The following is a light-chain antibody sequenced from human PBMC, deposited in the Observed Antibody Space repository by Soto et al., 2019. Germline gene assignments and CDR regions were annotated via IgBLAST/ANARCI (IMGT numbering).Light chain of an antibody. Sequence: EVVMTQSPATLSVSPGERATLSCRASQSVSSNLAWYQQKPGQAPRLLIYGASTRATGIPARFSGSGSGTEFTLTSSRLQSVDFAVYHCQQYNNWPRTFGQGTKVEIK. V-gene: IGKV3-15*01. CDR1: QSVSSN. CDR2: GAS. J-gene: IGKJ1*01. CDR3: QQYNNWPRT.